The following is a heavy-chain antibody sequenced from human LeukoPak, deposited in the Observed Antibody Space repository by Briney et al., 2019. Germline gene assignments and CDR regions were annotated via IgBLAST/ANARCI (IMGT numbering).Heavy chain of an antibody. CDR1: GGSISSSSYY. J-gene: IGHJ4*02. CDR2: IYYSGST. V-gene: IGHV4-39*07. CDR3: ARDPFDY. Sequence: SETLSLTCTVSGGSISSSSYYWGWIRQPPGRGLEWIGSIYYSGSTYYNPSLKSRVTISVDTSKNQFSLKLSSVTAADTAVYYCARDPFDYWGQGTLVTVSS.